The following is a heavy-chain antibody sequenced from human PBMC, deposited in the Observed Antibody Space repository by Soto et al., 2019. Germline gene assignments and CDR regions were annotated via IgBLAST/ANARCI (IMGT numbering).Heavy chain of an antibody. CDR3: ASPGTQYYYDSSGYDPISFDY. D-gene: IGHD3-22*01. CDR2: ISSSSSYI. CDR1: GFTFSSYS. V-gene: IGHV3-21*01. J-gene: IGHJ4*02. Sequence: GGSLRLSCAASGFTFSSYSMNWVRQAPGKGLEWVSSISSSSSYIYYADSVKGRFTISRDNAKNSLYLQMNSLRAEDTAVYYCASPGTQYYYDSSGYDPISFDYWGQGTLVTVSS.